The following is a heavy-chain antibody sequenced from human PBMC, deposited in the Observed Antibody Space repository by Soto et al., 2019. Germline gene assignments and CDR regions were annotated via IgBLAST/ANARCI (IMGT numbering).Heavy chain of an antibody. CDR2: ISAYNGNT. CDR1: GYTFTSYG. V-gene: IGHV1-18*01. J-gene: IGHJ6*02. CDR3: ASYCSSTSCYANPYYYYYGMDV. Sequence: APVKVSFKSSGYTFTSYGISWVRQAPGQGLEWMGWISAYNGNTNYAQKLQGRVTMTTDTSTSTAYMELRSLRSVDTAVYYCASYCSSTSCYANPYYYYYGMDVWGQGTTVTVSS. D-gene: IGHD2-2*01.